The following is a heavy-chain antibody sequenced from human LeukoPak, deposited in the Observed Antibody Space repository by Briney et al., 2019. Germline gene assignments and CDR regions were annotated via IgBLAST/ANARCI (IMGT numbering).Heavy chain of an antibody. Sequence: VASVKVSCKASGYTFTSYGISWVRQAPGQGLEWMGWISAYNANTNYAQKLQGRVTMTTDTSTSTAYMELRSLRSDDTAVYYCARVARWVGYGYGYSHDAFDIWGQGTMVTVSS. D-gene: IGHD5-18*01. CDR3: ARVARWVGYGYGYSHDAFDI. J-gene: IGHJ3*02. CDR1: GYTFTSYG. CDR2: ISAYNANT. V-gene: IGHV1-18*01.